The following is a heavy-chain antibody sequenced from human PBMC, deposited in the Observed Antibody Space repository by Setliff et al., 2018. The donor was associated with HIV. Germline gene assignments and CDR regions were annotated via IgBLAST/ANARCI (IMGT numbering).Heavy chain of an antibody. CDR1: GFSFNSYS. J-gene: IGHJ4*02. CDR3: ARDSAAWVTELGILGY. D-gene: IGHD6-13*01. V-gene: IGHV3-21*01. CDR2: LSSRSSHI. Sequence: GSLRFTCAASGFSFNSYSMDWVRQAPGQGLEWVSSLSSRSSHIAYADSLRGRFTISRDNPRNTVYLQITGLRLDDTAVYYCARDSAAWVTELGILGYWGQGTLVTVSS.